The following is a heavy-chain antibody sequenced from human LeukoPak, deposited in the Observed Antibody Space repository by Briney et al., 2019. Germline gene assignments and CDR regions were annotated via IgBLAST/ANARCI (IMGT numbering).Heavy chain of an antibody. J-gene: IGHJ6*02. D-gene: IGHD3-22*01. V-gene: IGHV1-69*15. Sequence: ASVNVSCKASGGTFSSYAISWVRQAPGQGLEWMGRIIPIFGTANYAQKFQGRVTITADESTSTAYMELSSLRSEDTAVYYCARSTYYYDSSGFPGYYYYGMDVWGQGTTVTVSS. CDR3: ARSTYYYDSSGFPGYYYYGMDV. CDR2: IIPIFGTA. CDR1: GGTFSSYA.